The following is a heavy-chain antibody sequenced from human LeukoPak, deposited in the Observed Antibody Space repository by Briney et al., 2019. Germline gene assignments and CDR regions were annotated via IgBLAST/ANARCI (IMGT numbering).Heavy chain of an antibody. V-gene: IGHV3-23*01. D-gene: IGHD3-22*01. CDR2: ISGTGGRS. Sequence: GGSLRLSCAASGFTFSNYAMSWVRQAPGKGLEWVSAISGTGGRSYYADPVKGRSTISRDNSKNTLYLQMNSLRAEDTAVYYCAKGPYYYDSSGYSRRWFDPWGQGILVTVSS. J-gene: IGHJ5*02. CDR3: AKGPYYYDSSGYSRRWFDP. CDR1: GFTFSNYA.